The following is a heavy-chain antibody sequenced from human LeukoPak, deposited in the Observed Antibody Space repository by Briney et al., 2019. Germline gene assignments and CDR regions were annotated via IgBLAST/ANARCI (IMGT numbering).Heavy chain of an antibody. D-gene: IGHD1/OR15-1a*01. Sequence: GGSLRLSCAASGFTFSSYAMSWVRQAPGKGLEWVSAISGSGGSTYYADSVKGRFTISRDNSKNTLYLQMNSLRAEDTAVYYCAKGSHITGKTREAFDIWGQGTMVTVSS. CDR1: GFTFSSYA. CDR2: ISGSGGST. CDR3: AKGSHITGKTREAFDI. V-gene: IGHV3-23*01. J-gene: IGHJ3*02.